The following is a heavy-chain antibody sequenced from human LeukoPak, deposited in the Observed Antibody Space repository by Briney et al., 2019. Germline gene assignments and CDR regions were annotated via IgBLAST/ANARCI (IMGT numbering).Heavy chain of an antibody. CDR2: FYHTGST. J-gene: IGHJ4*02. D-gene: IGHD2-2*01. V-gene: IGHV4-38-2*02. Sequence: PSETLSLTCTVSGYSISLGYYWGWIRQPPGKGLEWIGSFYHTGSTYYNPSLKSRVTISADTSKNQFSLRLSSVTAADTAVYYCARHASLVVPAANYWGQGTLVTVSS. CDR1: GYSISLGYY. CDR3: ARHASLVVPAANY.